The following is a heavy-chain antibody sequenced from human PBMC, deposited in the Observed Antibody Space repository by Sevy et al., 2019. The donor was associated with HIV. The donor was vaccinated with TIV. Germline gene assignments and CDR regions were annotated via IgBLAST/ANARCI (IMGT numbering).Heavy chain of an antibody. Sequence: GGSLRLSCVASDFTVSYYAMHWVRQAPGKGLEWVAVISNDGNNKRYAESVKGRFTVSRDNSKNTLYLELNSLRPEDTAIFYXXXXPXXXDXXXXXXXWGQGXLVTVSS. CDR1: DFTVSYYA. CDR2: ISNDGNNK. V-gene: IGHV3-30*04. J-gene: IGHJ4*02. CDR3: XXXPXXXDXXXXXXX.